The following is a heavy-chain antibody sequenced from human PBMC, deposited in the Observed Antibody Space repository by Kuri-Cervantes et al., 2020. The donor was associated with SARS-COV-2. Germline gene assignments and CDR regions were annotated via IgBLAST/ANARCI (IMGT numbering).Heavy chain of an antibody. Sequence: GGSLRLSCAASGFTFSNSWMSWVRQAPGKGLEWVANIKYDGSEKYYVDSVKGRFIISRDNAKNSVYLQMNSLRDADTAVYYCNFDYWGQGTLVTVSS. CDR1: GFTFSNSW. CDR2: IKYDGSEK. V-gene: IGHV3-7*03. J-gene: IGHJ4*02. CDR3: NFDY.